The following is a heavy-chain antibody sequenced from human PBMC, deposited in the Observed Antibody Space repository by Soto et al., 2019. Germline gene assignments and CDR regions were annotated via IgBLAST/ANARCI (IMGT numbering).Heavy chain of an antibody. CDR2: IDPSDSYT. J-gene: IGHJ4*02. CDR3: ARLQPAAGDNDLTFDY. V-gene: IGHV5-10-1*01. D-gene: IGHD6-13*01. Sequence: EVQLVQSGAEVKKPGESLRISCKGSGYSFTSYWISWVRQMPGKGLEWMGRIDPSDSYTNYSPSFQGHVAISADKSISTAYLQWSSLKASDTAMYYCARLQPAAGDNDLTFDYWGQGTLVTVSS. CDR1: GYSFTSYW.